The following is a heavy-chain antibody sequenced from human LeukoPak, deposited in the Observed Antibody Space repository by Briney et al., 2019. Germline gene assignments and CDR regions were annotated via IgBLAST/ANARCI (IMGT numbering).Heavy chain of an antibody. J-gene: IGHJ4*02. CDR3: AKTPSLYYYDSSGYFDY. CDR2: ISGSGGST. CDR1: GFTFSSYA. Sequence: GGSLRLSCAASGFTFSSYAMSWVRQAPGKGLEWVSAISGSGGSTYHADSVKGRFTISRDNSKNTLYLQMNSLRAEDTAVYYCAKTPSLYYYDSSGYFDYWGQGTLVTVSS. V-gene: IGHV3-23*01. D-gene: IGHD3-22*01.